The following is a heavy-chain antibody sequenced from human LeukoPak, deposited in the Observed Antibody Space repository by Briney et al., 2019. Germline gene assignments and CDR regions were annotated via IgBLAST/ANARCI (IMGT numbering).Heavy chain of an antibody. D-gene: IGHD1-26*01. V-gene: IGHV1-18*01. J-gene: IGHJ4*02. CDR2: ISAYNGNT. CDR3: ARDLVGATPFDY. CDR1: GYTFTGYG. Sequence: ASVKVSCKASGYTFTGYGISWVRQAPGQGLEWMGWISAYNGNTNYAQKLQGRVTMTTDTSTSTAYMELRSLRSDDTAVYYCARDLVGATPFDYWGQGTLVTVSS.